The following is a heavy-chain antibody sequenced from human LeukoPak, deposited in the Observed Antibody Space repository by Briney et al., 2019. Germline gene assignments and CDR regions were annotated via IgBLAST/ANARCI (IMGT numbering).Heavy chain of an antibody. Sequence: GGSLRLSCAASGFTFSGYDMNWARQAPGTGPEWVAAISQSGSDTHYGDSVKGRFTISRCNSQNTLYLQMNTLRVEDTAVYYCVKGGWFDDWGQGTLVTVSS. D-gene: IGHD6-19*01. J-gene: IGHJ4*02. CDR1: GFTFSGYD. CDR2: ISQSGSDT. CDR3: VKGGWFDD. V-gene: IGHV3-23*05.